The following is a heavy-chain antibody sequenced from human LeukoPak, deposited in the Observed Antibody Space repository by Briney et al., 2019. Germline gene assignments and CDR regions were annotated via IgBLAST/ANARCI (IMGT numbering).Heavy chain of an antibody. Sequence: SETLSLTCAVYGGSFSGYYWSWIRQPPGKGLEWIGEINHSGSTNYNPSLKSRVTISVDTSKNRFSLKLSSVTAADTAVYYCARDRWFSSSWYGRTIDYWGQGTLVTVSS. J-gene: IGHJ4*02. CDR3: ARDRWFSSSWYGRTIDY. CDR1: GGSFSGYY. V-gene: IGHV4-34*01. CDR2: INHSGST. D-gene: IGHD6-13*01.